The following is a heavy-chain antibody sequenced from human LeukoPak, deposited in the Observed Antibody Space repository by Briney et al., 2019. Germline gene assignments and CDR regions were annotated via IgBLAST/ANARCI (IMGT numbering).Heavy chain of an antibody. CDR3: ARTPEPNCGGDCYFDY. Sequence: PGGSLRLSCAASGFTFSSYAMHWVRQAPGKGLEWVAVISYDGSNKYYADSVKGRFTISRDNSKNTLYLQMNSLRAEDTAVYYCARTPEPNCGGDCYFDYWGQGTLVTVSS. CDR1: GFTFSSYA. D-gene: IGHD2-21*02. CDR2: ISYDGSNK. V-gene: IGHV3-30-3*01. J-gene: IGHJ4*02.